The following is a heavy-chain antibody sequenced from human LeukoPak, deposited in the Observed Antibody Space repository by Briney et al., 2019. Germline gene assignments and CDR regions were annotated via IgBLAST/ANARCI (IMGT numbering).Heavy chain of an antibody. CDR2: ISSSSSYI. Sequence: GGSLRLSCAASGFTFSSYSMNWVRQAPGKGLEWVSSISSSSSYIYYADSVKGRFTISRDNAKNSLYLQMNSLGAEDTAVYYCAGPLIAVANQLRSYWGQGTLVTVSS. J-gene: IGHJ4*02. CDR3: AGPLIAVANQLRSY. CDR1: GFTFSSYS. V-gene: IGHV3-21*01. D-gene: IGHD6-19*01.